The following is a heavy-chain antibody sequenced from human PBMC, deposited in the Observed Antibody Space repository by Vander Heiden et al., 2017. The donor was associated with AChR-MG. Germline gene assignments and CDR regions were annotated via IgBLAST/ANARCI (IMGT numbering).Heavy chain of an antibody. CDR1: GGSISSSRYY. CDR2: SDYGGAT. J-gene: IGHJ2*01. Sequence: QLQLQESGPGLVKPSETLSLTCTVSGGSISSSRYYWGWLRQPPGKGLEGIGGSDYGGATYYTPSLKSRVTISVDTSKNQFSLKLSSVTAADTAVYYCARQWEKRNWYFDLWGRGTLVTVSS. D-gene: IGHD1-26*01. V-gene: IGHV4-39*01. CDR3: ARQWEKRNWYFDL.